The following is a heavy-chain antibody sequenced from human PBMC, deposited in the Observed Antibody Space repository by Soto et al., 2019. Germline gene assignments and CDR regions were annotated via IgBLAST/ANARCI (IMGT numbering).Heavy chain of an antibody. CDR2: FDPEDGET. CDR3: ATDFRFLHPGTSQNIVMGSWFDS. V-gene: IGHV1-24*01. Sequence: ASVKVSCKVSGYTLTELSMHWVRQAPGKGLEWMGGFDPEDGETIYAQKFQGRVTMTEDTSTDTAYMELSSLRSEDTAVYYCATDFRFLHPGTSQNIVMGSWFDSWGQGTLVTVAS. D-gene: IGHD2-8*01. CDR1: GYTLTELS. J-gene: IGHJ5*01.